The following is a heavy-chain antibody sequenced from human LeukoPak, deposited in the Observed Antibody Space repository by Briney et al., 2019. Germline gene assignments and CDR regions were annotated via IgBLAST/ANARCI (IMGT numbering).Heavy chain of an antibody. CDR2: IYYSGST. D-gene: IGHD6-19*01. CDR3: ASSGIAVAGTSYDY. CDR1: GGSISSYY. Sequence: PSETLSLTCTVSGGSISSYYWSWIRQPPGKGLEWIGYIYYSGSTNYNPSLKSRVTISVDTSKNQFSLKLSSVTAADTAVYYCASSGIAVAGTSYDYWGQGTLVTVSS. V-gene: IGHV4-59*01. J-gene: IGHJ4*02.